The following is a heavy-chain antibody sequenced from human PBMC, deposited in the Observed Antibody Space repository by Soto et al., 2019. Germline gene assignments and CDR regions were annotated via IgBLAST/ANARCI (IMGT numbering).Heavy chain of an antibody. CDR2: IGTAGDT. CDR3: ARGSSSFYGMDV. CDR1: GFTFSTYY. Sequence: GGSPRLSCAASGFTFSTYYTHWVRQATGKGLEWVSAIGTAGDTYYPGSVKGRLTISRENAKNSLYLQMNSLRAGDTAVYYCARGSSSFYGMDVWGQGTTVTVSS. V-gene: IGHV3-13*01. J-gene: IGHJ6*02. D-gene: IGHD6-13*01.